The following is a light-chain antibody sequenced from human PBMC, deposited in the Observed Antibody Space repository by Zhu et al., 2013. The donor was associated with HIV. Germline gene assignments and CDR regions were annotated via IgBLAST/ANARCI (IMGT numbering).Light chain of an antibody. J-gene: IGKJ1*01. CDR2: AAS. CDR3: QQYNSSPWT. V-gene: IGKV1-39*01. CDR1: QSIDNY. Sequence: DIQMTQSPSSLSASVGDRVTITCRASQSIDNYLNWYQQKPGQPPKLLIHAASSLQSGVPSRFTARGSGTEFTLTISSLQPDDFATYYCQQYNSSPWTFGQGTKVEIK.